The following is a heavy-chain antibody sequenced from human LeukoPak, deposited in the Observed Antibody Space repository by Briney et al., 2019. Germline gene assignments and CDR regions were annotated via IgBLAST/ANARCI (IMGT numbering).Heavy chain of an antibody. D-gene: IGHD3-10*01. J-gene: IGHJ4*02. V-gene: IGHV1-8*01. CDR1: GYTFTMYG. CDR2: MNPHSGNP. Sequence: GASVKVSCKASGYTFTMYGINWVRQAPGQGLEWMGWMNPHSGNPVYAQKFQGRVTMTRNTSISTVYMELSSLRSEDTAVYYCARVGGPYFYGSGSYALWGQGTGVTVSS. CDR3: ARVGGPYFYGSGSYAL.